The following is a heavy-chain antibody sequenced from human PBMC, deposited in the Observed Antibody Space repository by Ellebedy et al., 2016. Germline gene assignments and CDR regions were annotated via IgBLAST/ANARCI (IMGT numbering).Heavy chain of an antibody. D-gene: IGHD2-8*01. CDR3: ARYCTNGVCSPD. J-gene: IGHJ4*02. CDR1: GGSISSYY. CDR2: IYYSGST. Sequence: SETLSLTXTVSGGSISSYYWSWIRQPPGKGLEWIGYIYYSGSTNYNPSLKSRVTISVDTSKNQFSLKLSSVTAADTAVYYCARYCTNGVCSPDWGQGTLVTVSS. V-gene: IGHV4-59*08.